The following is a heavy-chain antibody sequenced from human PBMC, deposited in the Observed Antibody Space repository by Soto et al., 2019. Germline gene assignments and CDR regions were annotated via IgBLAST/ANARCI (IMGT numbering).Heavy chain of an antibody. V-gene: IGHV3-74*01. D-gene: IGHD3-16*01. CDR1: GFTFSNYW. CDR2: INSDGSTR. J-gene: IGHJ5*02. CDR3: VTSGGFDH. Sequence: EVQLMESGGGLVQPGGSLRLSCVASGFTFSNYWMHWVRQAPGKGLVWVSRINSDGSTRSYAGSVKGRFTISRDNVKNTVYLQMNRLRAEDTAVYFCVTSGGFDHWGQGTLVTVSS.